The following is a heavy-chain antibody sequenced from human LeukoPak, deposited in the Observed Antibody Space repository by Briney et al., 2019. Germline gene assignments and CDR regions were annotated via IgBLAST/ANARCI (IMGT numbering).Heavy chain of an antibody. CDR3: ARKDYGGYAYYYYGLDV. CDR2: ISSSGSTK. CDR1: GFTFSSYE. Sequence: GGSLRLSCAASGFTFSSYEMNWVRQAPGKGLEWVSYISSSGSTKYYADSVKGRFTISRDNAKNSLHLQMNSLRAEDTAVYYCARKDYGGYAYYYYGLDVWGKGTTVTVSS. J-gene: IGHJ6*04. D-gene: IGHD5-12*01. V-gene: IGHV3-48*03.